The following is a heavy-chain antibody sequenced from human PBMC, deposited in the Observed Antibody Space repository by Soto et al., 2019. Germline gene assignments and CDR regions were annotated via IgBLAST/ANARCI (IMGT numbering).Heavy chain of an antibody. D-gene: IGHD1-1*01. CDR1: GYDFTTYG. CDR2: ISAHNGNT. CDR3: ARGRYGDY. J-gene: IGHJ4*02. Sequence: QVHLVQSGAEVKKSGDTMKVSCKGSGYDFTTYGITWVRQAPGQGLEWMAWISAHNGNTDYAQKLQGRVTVTRDTSTSTAYMELRSLRSDDTAVYYCARGRYGDYWGQGALVTVSS. V-gene: IGHV1-18*01.